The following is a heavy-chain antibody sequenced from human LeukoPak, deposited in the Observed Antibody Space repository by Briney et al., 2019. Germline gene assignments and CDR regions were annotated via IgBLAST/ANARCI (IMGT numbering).Heavy chain of an antibody. J-gene: IGHJ1*01. D-gene: IGHD3-10*01. CDR1: RFTVSSNY. CDR2: IYSGGST. V-gene: IGHV3-66*01. CDR3: ARAVRGVIITKGYFQH. Sequence: PGGSLRLSSAAPRFTVSSNYMSSVRQAPGEGLEWVSDIYSGGSTYYADSVKGRFTISRDNSKNTLYLQMNSLRAEDTAVYYCARAVRGVIITKGYFQHWGQGTLVTVSS.